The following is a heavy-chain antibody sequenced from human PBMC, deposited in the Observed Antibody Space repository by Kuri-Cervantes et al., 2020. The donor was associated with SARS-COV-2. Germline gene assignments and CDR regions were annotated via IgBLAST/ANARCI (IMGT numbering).Heavy chain of an antibody. J-gene: IGHJ4*02. D-gene: IGHD6-13*01. CDR1: GFSFSSYG. CDR2: IWYDGSNK. Sequence: GESLKISCAASGFSFSSYGMSWVRQAPGKGLEWVAVIWYDGSNKYYADSVKGRFTISRDNSKNTLYLQMNSLRAEDTAVYYCARDVSRIAAALVPDYWGQGTLVTVSS. V-gene: IGHV3-33*08. CDR3: ARDVSRIAAALVPDY.